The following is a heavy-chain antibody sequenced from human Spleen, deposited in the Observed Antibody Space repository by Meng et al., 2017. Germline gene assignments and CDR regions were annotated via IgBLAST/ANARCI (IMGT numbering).Heavy chain of an antibody. Sequence: VQLVQSGAEVKKPGASVRVSCTASGYTLTSYYRHGGRQAPGKGLQWMGMINSGGGSTTYAQRLQGRATMTRDTPTRTVYLERSSLKLEDTAVYWGGGGGGGGHYGDYLDNWGQGTLVTVSS. CDR3: GGGGGGGHYGDYLDN. CDR1: GYTLTSYY. D-gene: IGHD3-16*01. V-gene: IGHV1-46*04. CDR2: INSGGGST. J-gene: IGHJ4*02.